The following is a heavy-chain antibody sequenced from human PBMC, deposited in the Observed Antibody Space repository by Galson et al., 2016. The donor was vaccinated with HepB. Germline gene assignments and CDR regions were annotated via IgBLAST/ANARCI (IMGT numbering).Heavy chain of an antibody. CDR3: AKEGDYPFDY. D-gene: IGHD4-11*01. V-gene: IGHV3-30*18. CDR2: ISHDGSNK. J-gene: IGHJ4*02. Sequence: SLRLSCAASGFTFSSYGMHWVRQAPGKGLEWVAVISHDGSNKYYADSVKGRFTISRDKSKNTLNLQMNSLGAEDTAVYYCAKEGDYPFDYWGQGTLVTVSS. CDR1: GFTFSSYG.